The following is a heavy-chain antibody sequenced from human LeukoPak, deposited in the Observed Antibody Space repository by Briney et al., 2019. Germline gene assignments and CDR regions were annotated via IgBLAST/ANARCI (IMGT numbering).Heavy chain of an antibody. Sequence: ASVKVSCKASGYTFTSYDINWVRQATGQGLEWMGWISAYNGNTNYAQKLQGRVTMTTDTSTSTAYMELRSLRSDDTAVYYCARSVITMIVVPGAYWYFDLWGRGTLVTVSS. V-gene: IGHV1-18*01. CDR3: ARSVITMIVVPGAYWYFDL. J-gene: IGHJ2*01. D-gene: IGHD3-22*01. CDR1: GYTFTSYD. CDR2: ISAYNGNT.